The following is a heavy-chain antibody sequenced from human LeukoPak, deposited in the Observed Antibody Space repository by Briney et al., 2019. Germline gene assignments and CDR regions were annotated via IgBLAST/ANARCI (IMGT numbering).Heavy chain of an antibody. Sequence: PGGSLRLSCAASGFTFSSHWMHWVRQAPGKGLVWVSRMNTDGSSINYADSVKGRFTISRDNAKNTLYPQMNSLRAEDTAVYYCARGGEGYNGPGFNWGQGTLVTVSS. J-gene: IGHJ4*02. CDR1: GFTFSSHW. CDR3: ARGGEGYNGPGFN. D-gene: IGHD5-12*01. CDR2: MNTDGSSI. V-gene: IGHV3-74*01.